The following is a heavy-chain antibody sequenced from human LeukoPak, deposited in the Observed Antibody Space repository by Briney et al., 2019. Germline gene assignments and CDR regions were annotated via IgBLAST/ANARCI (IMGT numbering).Heavy chain of an antibody. D-gene: IGHD3-22*01. V-gene: IGHV4-39*01. CDR3: ARHGNYGSGNYYDSSGYLNY. CDR1: GGSISSSGYY. CDR2: IYYSGST. Sequence: PSETLSLTCTVSGGSISSSGYYWGWIRQPPGKGLEWIGSIYYSGSTYYNPSLKSRVTISVDTSKNQFSLKLSSVTAADTAVYYCARHGNYGSGNYYDSSGYLNYWGQGTLVTVSS. J-gene: IGHJ4*02.